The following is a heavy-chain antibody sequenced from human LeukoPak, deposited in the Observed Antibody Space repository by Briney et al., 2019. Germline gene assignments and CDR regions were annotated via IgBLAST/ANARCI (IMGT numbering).Heavy chain of an antibody. J-gene: IGHJ4*02. CDR1: GFTFSSYG. V-gene: IGHV3-23*01. Sequence: PGRSLRLSCAASGFTFSSYGMHWVRQAPGKGLEWVSAISGSGGSTYYADSVKGRFTISRDNSKNTLYLQMNSLRAEDTAVYYCAKDKEPAAWSYWGQGTLVTVSS. CDR3: AKDKEPAAWSY. CDR2: ISGSGGST. D-gene: IGHD2-2*01.